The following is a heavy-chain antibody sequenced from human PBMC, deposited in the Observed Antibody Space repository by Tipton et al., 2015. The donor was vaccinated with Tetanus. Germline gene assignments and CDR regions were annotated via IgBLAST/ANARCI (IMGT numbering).Heavy chain of an antibody. V-gene: IGHV3-74*01. Sequence: SLRLSCAASGFTFRNYWMHWVRQAPGKGLVWVSRINGEASDTGYADSVKGRLAVSRDNAKSSLYLQMNSLTDEDTAVYYCLPYSSSPGDYWGQGTLVTVSS. D-gene: IGHD6-6*01. CDR3: LPYSSSPGDY. J-gene: IGHJ4*02. CDR1: GFTFRNYW. CDR2: INGEASDT.